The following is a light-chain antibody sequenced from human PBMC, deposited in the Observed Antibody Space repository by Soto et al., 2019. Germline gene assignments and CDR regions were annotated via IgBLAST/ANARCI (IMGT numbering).Light chain of an antibody. CDR3: QQRSNWIT. V-gene: IGKV3-11*01. J-gene: IGKJ5*01. CDR1: QSVSSY. CDR2: DAS. Sequence: EIVLTHSPATLSLSPGEKATLSCRASQSVSSYLAWYQQKPGQAPRLLIYDASNRATGIPARFSGSGSGTDFTLTISSLEPEDFAVYHCQQRSNWITFGQGTRLEIK.